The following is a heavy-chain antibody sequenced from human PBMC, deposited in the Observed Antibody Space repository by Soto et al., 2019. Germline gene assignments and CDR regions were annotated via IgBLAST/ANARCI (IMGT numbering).Heavy chain of an antibody. CDR2: ISHTGNT. CDR3: AREEYYYDSSGYYSSLDY. D-gene: IGHD3-22*01. Sequence: SETLSLTCTVSGDSISSGGYSWSWIRQHPGKGLEWLGSISHTGNTYYNPSLKSRITISVDTSKDQFSLKLTSVTAADTAVYYCAREEYYYDSSGYYSSLDYWGQGTQVTVSS. V-gene: IGHV4-31*03. CDR1: GDSISSGGYS. J-gene: IGHJ4*02.